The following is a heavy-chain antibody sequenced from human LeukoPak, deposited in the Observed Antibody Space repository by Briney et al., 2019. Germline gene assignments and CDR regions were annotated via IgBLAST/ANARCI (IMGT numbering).Heavy chain of an antibody. Sequence: SETLSLTCTVSGGSISSSSYYWGWIRQLPGKGLEWIGSIYYSGSTYYNPSLKSRVTISVDTSKNQFSLKLSSVTAADTAVYYCARSTVGVDWFDPWGQGTLVTVSS. CDR2: IYYSGST. D-gene: IGHD2-8*01. CDR3: ARSTVGVDWFDP. J-gene: IGHJ5*02. V-gene: IGHV4-39*01. CDR1: GGSISSSSYY.